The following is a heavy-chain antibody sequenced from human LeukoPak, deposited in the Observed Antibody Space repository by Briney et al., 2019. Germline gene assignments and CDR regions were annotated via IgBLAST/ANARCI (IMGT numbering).Heavy chain of an antibody. CDR2: IKQDGSVK. D-gene: IGHD3-22*01. CDR3: ARDASYYDSSGYYDAFDI. Sequence: QPGGSLRLSCAASGFTFSNYWMSWVRQAPGKGLEWVANIKQDGSVKYYVDSVKGRFTISRDDAKNSLFLQMNGLRVEDTAVYYCARDASYYDSSGYYDAFDIWGQGTMVTVSS. V-gene: IGHV3-7*01. CDR1: GFTFSNYW. J-gene: IGHJ3*02.